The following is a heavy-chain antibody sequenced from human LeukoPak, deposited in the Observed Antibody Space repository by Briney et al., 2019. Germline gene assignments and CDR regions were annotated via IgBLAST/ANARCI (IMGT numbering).Heavy chain of an antibody. CDR2: IIPILGIA. Sequence: SVKVSCKASGYTFTSYGISWVRQAPGQGLEWMGRIIPILGIANYAQKFQGRVTITADKSTSTAYMELSSLRSEDTAVYYCARGYITIFGVVTLYNWFDPWGQGTLVTVSS. D-gene: IGHD3-3*01. CDR3: ARGYITIFGVVTLYNWFDP. J-gene: IGHJ5*02. CDR1: GYTFTSYG. V-gene: IGHV1-69*04.